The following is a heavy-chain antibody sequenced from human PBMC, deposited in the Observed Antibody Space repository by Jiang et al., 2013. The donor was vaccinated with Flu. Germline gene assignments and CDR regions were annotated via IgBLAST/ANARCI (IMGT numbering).Heavy chain of an antibody. CDR2: INAADGNT. Sequence: GAEVKKPGASVKVSCKASGYTFINYAIHWVRQAPGQRLEWMGWINAADGNTKYVERLQDRVSITKDTSATTAYMELSNLTPEDTGVYYCARVDTARGYYYDFWGQGTLVTVS. D-gene: IGHD5-18*01. J-gene: IGHJ4*02. CDR1: GYTFINYA. V-gene: IGHV1-3*01. CDR3: ARVDTARGYYYDF.